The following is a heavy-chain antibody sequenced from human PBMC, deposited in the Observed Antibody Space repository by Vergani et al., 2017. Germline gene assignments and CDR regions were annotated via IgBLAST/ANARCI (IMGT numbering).Heavy chain of an antibody. CDR3: ALAERITSCINSVCITPETGSWFDP. V-gene: IGHV1-45*02. CDR2: ITPFNGNT. Sequence: QMQLVQSGAEVKKTGSSVKVSCKASGYTFTYRYLHWVRQAPGQALEWMGWITPFNGNTNYAQKFQDRVTITRDRSMSTAYMELSSLRSEDTAMYYCALAERITSCINSVCITPETGSWFDPWGQGTLVTVSS. D-gene: IGHD2-2*01. CDR1: GYTFTYRY. J-gene: IGHJ5*02.